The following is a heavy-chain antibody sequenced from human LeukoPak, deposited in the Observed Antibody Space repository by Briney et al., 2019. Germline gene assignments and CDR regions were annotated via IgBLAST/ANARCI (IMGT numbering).Heavy chain of an antibody. CDR2: IYYSGST. Sequence: SETLSLTCAVSGDSVGSSGYYWGWIRQPPGKGLEWIGSIYYSGSTYYNPSLKSRLTMSVDTSKNQFSLKLTSVTAADTAVYYCVRQVITLRSRLDYWGQGTLVTVSS. J-gene: IGHJ4*02. V-gene: IGHV4-39*01. CDR1: GDSVGSSGYY. CDR3: VRQVITLRSRLDY. D-gene: IGHD3-16*01.